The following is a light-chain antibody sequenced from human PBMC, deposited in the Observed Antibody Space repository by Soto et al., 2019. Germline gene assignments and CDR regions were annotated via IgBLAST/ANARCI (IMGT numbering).Light chain of an antibody. CDR2: GAS. CDR1: QSVSSN. J-gene: IGKJ3*01. Sequence: EMVMTQSPATLSVSPGERATLSCRASQSVSSNLAWYQQKPGQAPRLLIYGASTRATGIPARFSGSGSGTEFTLTISSLQSEDFATYFCQQANSLPVTFGPGTKVDIK. CDR3: QQANSLPVT. V-gene: IGKV3-15*01.